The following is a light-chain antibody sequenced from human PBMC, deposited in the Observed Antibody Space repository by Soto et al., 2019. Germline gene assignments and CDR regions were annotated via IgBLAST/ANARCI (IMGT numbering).Light chain of an antibody. J-gene: IGLJ3*02. Sequence: QSALTQPASVSGSPGQSITISCTGTSSDVGGYNLVSWYQQHPGKAPKLMIFEVTKRPSGVSNRFSGSKSGNTASLTISGLQADDEADYYCCSSADSGTFWVFGGGTKLTVL. CDR1: SSDVGGYNL. V-gene: IGLV2-23*02. CDR3: CSSADSGTFWV. CDR2: EVT.